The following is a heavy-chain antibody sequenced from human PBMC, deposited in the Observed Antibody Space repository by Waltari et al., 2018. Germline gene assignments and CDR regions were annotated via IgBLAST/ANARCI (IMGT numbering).Heavy chain of an antibody. CDR1: GYSISSGYY. CDR2: IYPSGST. CDR3: AREVRYQSYMDV. Sequence: QVQLQESGPGLVKPSETLSLTCAVSGYSISSGYYWGWIRQPPGKGLEWIASIYPSGSTYYNPSLKSRVTISVDTSKNQFSLKLSSVTAADTAVYYCAREVRYQSYMDVWGKGTTVTVSS. D-gene: IGHD2-2*01. V-gene: IGHV4-38-2*02. J-gene: IGHJ6*03.